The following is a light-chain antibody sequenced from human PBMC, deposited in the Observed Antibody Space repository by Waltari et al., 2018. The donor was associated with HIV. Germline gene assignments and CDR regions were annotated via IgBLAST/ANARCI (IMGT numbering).Light chain of an antibody. CDR2: VGT. V-gene: IGKV2-28*01. J-gene: IGKJ2*01. Sequence: DVVMTQSSLSLSVRPGEPASISCRSSQSLLQGKGDNYLDSIMKRRGPCPQDLIYVGTNRASGVPDRIRIKGAGTDFTQKTSRVETENVGIYYCMQALQAPYTFDQGTKLEIK. CDR1: QSLLQGKGDNY. CDR3: MQALQAPYT.